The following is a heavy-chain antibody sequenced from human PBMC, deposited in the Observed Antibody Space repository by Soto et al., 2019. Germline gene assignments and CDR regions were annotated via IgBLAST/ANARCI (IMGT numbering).Heavy chain of an antibody. CDR3: ASMIGDPVLSFDS. Sequence: QVQLQESGPGLVKPSEILSLTCTVSGGSISSYYWSWIRQPPGKGLEWIGFIFYSGSTSYNPSLKSRLTITIAKSEYQFSLKLNSVTAADTAVYYCASMIGDPVLSFDSWGQGTLVAVSS. CDR2: IFYSGST. J-gene: IGHJ5*01. D-gene: IGHD3-10*02. CDR1: GGSISSYY. V-gene: IGHV4-59*01.